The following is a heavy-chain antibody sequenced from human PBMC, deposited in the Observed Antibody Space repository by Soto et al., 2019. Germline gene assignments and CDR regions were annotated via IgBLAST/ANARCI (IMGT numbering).Heavy chain of an antibody. Sequence: QVQLVESGGGVVQPGRSLRLSCAASGFTFRSHGMHWVRQAPGKGLEWVAVIWFDGSKKYYADSVKGRFTISRDDSKNRLDLQMNSLRVEDTAVYYCARAGAATYGMDVWGQGTTVTVSS. CDR2: IWFDGSKK. D-gene: IGHD6-25*01. CDR1: GFTFRSHG. CDR3: ARAGAATYGMDV. V-gene: IGHV3-33*01. J-gene: IGHJ6*02.